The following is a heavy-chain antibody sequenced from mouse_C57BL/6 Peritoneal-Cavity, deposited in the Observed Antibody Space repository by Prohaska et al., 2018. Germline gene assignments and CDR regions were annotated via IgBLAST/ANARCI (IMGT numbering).Heavy chain of an antibody. J-gene: IGHJ1*03. CDR1: TFTSYW. CDR3: ARSTTVVATDWYCDV. Sequence: TFTSYWMHWVKQRPGQGLEWIGNINPSNGGTNYNEKFKSKATLTVDKSSSTAYMQLSSLTSEDSAVYYCARSTTVVATDWYCDVWGTGTTVTVSS. D-gene: IGHD1-1*01. CDR2: INPSNGGT. V-gene: IGHV1-53*01.